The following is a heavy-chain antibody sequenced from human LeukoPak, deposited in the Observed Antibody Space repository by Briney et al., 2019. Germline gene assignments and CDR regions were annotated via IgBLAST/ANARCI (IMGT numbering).Heavy chain of an antibody. CDR3: ARVEARSTYLDL. Sequence: GGSLRLSCAASGFTFRYYWIHWVRQVPGKGLVWLSRINTDGSHTNYADSVKDRFTMSTDNAKNTVHLQMNSLTAEDTAVFYCARVEARSTYLDLWGQGTLVTVSS. D-gene: IGHD2/OR15-2a*01. V-gene: IGHV3-74*01. CDR2: INTDGSHT. J-gene: IGHJ5*02. CDR1: GFTFRYYW.